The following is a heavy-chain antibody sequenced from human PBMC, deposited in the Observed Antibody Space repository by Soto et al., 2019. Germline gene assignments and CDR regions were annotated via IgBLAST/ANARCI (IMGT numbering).Heavy chain of an antibody. CDR2: INQSGNT. D-gene: IGHD1-7*01. Sequence: PSETLFLTCAVSGGSFSGYYWTWIRQIPGKGLEWIGEINQSGNTKYNPSLMSRVTMSVDTSRNQFSLKLRSVTAADTAVYYCARPSYALNWDFHYGTQVWGQGTSVT. V-gene: IGHV4-34*01. CDR1: GGSFSGYY. CDR3: ARPSYALNWDFHYGTQV. J-gene: IGHJ6*02.